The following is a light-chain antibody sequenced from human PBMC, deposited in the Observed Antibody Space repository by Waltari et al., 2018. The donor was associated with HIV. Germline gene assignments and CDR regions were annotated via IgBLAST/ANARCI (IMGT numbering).Light chain of an antibody. CDR2: EVT. V-gene: IGLV2-14*01. J-gene: IGLJ1*01. CDR3: SSYTSGRSLYV. CDR1: SRDIGGYNY. Sequence: QTALTQPAPVSGSPRQSITISRTGASRDIGGYNYVSWYQQHPGKAHQLMIYEVTNRPPGVSERFSGSKSGYTASLTISGLQGEDEATYYCSSYTSGRSLYVFGPGTKVTVL.